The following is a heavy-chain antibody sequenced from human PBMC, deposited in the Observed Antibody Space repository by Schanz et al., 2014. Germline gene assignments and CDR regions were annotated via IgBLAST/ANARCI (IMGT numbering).Heavy chain of an antibody. V-gene: IGHV3-23*01. J-gene: IGHJ6*03. CDR3: ARDHQWLARYYMDV. CDR1: GFTFSSYA. Sequence: EVQLLESGGGLVQPGGSLRLSCAGSGFTFSSYAMSWVRQTPGKGLEWVSVISGSGDSTHYADSVKGRFIISRDNSKNTLYLQMNSLRAEDTAVYYCARDHQWLARYYMDVWGKGTTVTVSS. CDR2: ISGSGDST. D-gene: IGHD6-19*01.